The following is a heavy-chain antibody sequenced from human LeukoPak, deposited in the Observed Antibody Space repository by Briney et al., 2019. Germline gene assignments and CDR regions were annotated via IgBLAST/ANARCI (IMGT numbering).Heavy chain of an antibody. D-gene: IGHD1-26*01. J-gene: IGHJ4*02. CDR2: ISGSGGST. V-gene: IGHV3-23*01. Sequence: GGSLRLSCVASGFTFSSYAISWVRQAPGKGLEWLSAISGSGGSTYYADSVKGRFTISRDNSKNTLYLQMNSLRADDTAVYYCTTYSGINHSWGQGTLVTVSS. CDR1: GFTFSSYA. CDR3: TTYSGINHS.